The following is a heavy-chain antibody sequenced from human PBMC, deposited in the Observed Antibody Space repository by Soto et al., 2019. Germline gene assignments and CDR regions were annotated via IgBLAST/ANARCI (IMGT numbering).Heavy chain of an antibody. D-gene: IGHD3-22*01. J-gene: IGHJ4*02. V-gene: IGHV3-21*01. CDR2: VSKSGYA. CDR3: AREDSIIIRAVSDF. Sequence: GGSLRLSCTVSGSTFNNYGINWVRQAPGKGLEWVSSVSKSGYAYYSDSVKGRFTISRDNAKNSVSLQMNTLRVEDTAVYYCAREDSIIIRAVSDFWGQGTLAAVSS. CDR1: GSTFNNYG.